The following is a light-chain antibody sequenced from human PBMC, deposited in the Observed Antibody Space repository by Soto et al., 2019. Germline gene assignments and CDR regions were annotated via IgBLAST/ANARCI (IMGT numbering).Light chain of an antibody. J-gene: IGLJ1*01. CDR1: SSNIGNNY. CDR3: GTWDSSLSAYV. V-gene: IGLV1-51*02. Sequence: PPPLPAPPGQKVTISRPGSSSNIGNNYVSWYQQLPGTAPKLLIYENNKRPSGIPDRFSGSKSGTSATLGITGLQTGDEADYYCGTWDSSLSAYVFGTGTKVTVL. CDR2: ENN.